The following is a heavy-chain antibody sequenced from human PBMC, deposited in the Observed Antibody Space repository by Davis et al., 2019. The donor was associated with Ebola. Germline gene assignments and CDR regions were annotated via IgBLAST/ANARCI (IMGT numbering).Heavy chain of an antibody. V-gene: IGHV3-11*01. Sequence: PGGSLRPSCAASGFTFSDYYMSWIRQAPGKGLEWVSYISSSGSTIYYADSVKGRFTISRDNAKNSLYLQMNSLRAEDTAVYYCAGGKGAVAGRYYYYGMDVWGKGTTVTVSS. CDR2: ISSSGSTI. J-gene: IGHJ6*04. CDR1: GFTFSDYY. D-gene: IGHD6-19*01. CDR3: AGGKGAVAGRYYYYGMDV.